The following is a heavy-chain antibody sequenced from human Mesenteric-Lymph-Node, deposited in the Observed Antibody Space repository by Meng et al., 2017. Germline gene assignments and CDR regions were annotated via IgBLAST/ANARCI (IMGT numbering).Heavy chain of an antibody. V-gene: IGHV4-4*02. CDR1: GYSSSNNNW. D-gene: IGHD2-8*01. Sequence: QVGLQEAGPGLVKPSGPFSLNSAGFGYSSSNNNWVRWVRQPPGKGLEWIGEVLHSARTNYNPSFNSRVTLSVDTSKNQLSLSLTSVTAADTAMYYCAKNGAYALDRWGQGTLVTVSS. J-gene: IGHJ5*02. CDR2: VLHSART. CDR3: AKNGAYALDR.